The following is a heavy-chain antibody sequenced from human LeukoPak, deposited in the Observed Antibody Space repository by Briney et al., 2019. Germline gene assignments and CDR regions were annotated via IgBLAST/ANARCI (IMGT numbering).Heavy chain of an antibody. CDR1: EYTSPDFY. V-gene: IGHV1-2*02. CDR3: ATSTVTHTRDP. Sequence: ASVKVSCQASEYTSPDFYLNWVRQAPGQGLEWMGWINPYTGATIYAQNFQGRVTMTWDASIGTGYVELTRLTSDDTALYYCATSTVTHTRDPWGQGTLVTVSS. J-gene: IGHJ5*02. D-gene: IGHD1-1*01. CDR2: INPYTGAT.